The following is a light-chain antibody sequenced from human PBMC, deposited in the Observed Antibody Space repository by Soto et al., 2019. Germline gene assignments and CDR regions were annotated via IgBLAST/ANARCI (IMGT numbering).Light chain of an antibody. CDR3: SSYTAGGTI. Sequence: QSVLTQPAPVSGSPGQSITISCTGTSGDVGGYYYVSWYQQLPGKAPKLMISEVSNRPSGVSNRFSGSKSGNTASLTISGLQAEDEADYYCSSYTAGGTIFGTGTKGTVL. V-gene: IGLV2-14*01. CDR1: SGDVGGYYY. J-gene: IGLJ1*01. CDR2: EVS.